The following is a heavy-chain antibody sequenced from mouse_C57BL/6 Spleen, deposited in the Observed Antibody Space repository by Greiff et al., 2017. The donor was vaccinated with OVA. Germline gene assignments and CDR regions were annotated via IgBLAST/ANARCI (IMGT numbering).Heavy chain of an antibody. CDR1: GYTFTSYW. J-gene: IGHJ4*01. CDR2: IDPSDSYT. D-gene: IGHD3-1*01. Sequence: QVQLQQPGAELVKPGASVKLSCKASGYTFTSYWMQWVKQRPGQGLEWIGEIDPSDSYTNYNQKFKGKATLTVDTSASTAYMQLSSLTSEDSAVYYCARAPLGAMDYWGQGTSVTVSS. CDR3: ARAPLGAMDY. V-gene: IGHV1-50*01.